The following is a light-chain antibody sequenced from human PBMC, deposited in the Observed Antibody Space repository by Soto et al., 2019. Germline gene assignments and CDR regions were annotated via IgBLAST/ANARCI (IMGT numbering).Light chain of an antibody. Sequence: DIEMTQSPSSVSASIGDRVTITCRASLNINNWVAWYQQKPGKAPKLLIYGASTLQSGVPSRFSGSGSGTDFTLTISSLQPEDFATYYCHQANSFPPITFARGKRVEL. CDR2: GAS. J-gene: IGKJ5*01. CDR3: HQANSFPPIT. V-gene: IGKV1D-12*01. CDR1: LNINNW.